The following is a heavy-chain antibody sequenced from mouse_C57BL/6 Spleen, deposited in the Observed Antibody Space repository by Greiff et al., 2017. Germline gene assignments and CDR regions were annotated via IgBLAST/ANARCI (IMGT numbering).Heavy chain of an antibody. J-gene: IGHJ2*01. D-gene: IGHD1-1*02. Sequence: QVHVKQPGAELVKPGASVKLSCKASGYTFTSYWMQWVKQRPGQGLEWIGEIDPSDSYTNYNQKFKGKATLTVDTSSSTAYMQLSSLTSEDSAVYYCALGGNYFDYWGQGTTLTVSS. V-gene: IGHV1-50*01. CDR1: GYTFTSYW. CDR3: ALGGNYFDY. CDR2: IDPSDSYT.